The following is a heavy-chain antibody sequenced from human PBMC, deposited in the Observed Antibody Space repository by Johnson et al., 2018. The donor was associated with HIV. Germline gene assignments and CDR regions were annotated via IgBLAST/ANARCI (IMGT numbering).Heavy chain of an antibody. V-gene: IGHV3-30*02. CDR1: GFTFSDYV. CDR2: IRFDGSNK. D-gene: IGHD1-1*01. CDR3: ARVRPKGSFDI. Sequence: QMMLVASGGGVVQPGGSLTLSCAASGFTFSDYVMHWVRQAPGKGLEWVAFIRFDGSNKYYAKSVTGRFTISRDNSKNTLYLQMNSLTSDDTAVYYCARVRPKGSFDIWGQGTMVTVSS. J-gene: IGHJ3*02.